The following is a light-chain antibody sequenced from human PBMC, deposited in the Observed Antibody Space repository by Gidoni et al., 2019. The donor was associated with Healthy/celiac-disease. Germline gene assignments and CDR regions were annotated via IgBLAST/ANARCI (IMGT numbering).Light chain of an antibody. J-gene: IGKJ1*01. CDR3: QQYNNWPPWT. Sequence: EIVMTQSPATLSVSPGERATLSCRASQSVSSNLAWYQQKPGQAPRLLIYGASTRATGSPARFSGSGSGTEFTLTISSLQCEDFAVYYCQQYNNWPPWTFGQXTKVEIK. CDR2: GAS. CDR1: QSVSSN. V-gene: IGKV3-15*01.